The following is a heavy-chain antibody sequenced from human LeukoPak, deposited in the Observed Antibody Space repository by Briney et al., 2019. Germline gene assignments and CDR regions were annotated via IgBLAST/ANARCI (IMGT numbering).Heavy chain of an antibody. D-gene: IGHD1-26*01. CDR2: ISYDGSDK. Sequence: GGSLGLSCAASGFTFSSYGMHWVRQAPGKGLEWVAVISYDGSDKHYADSVKGRFTISRDNSKNTLYLQMNSLRAEDTAVYYCAKWAYSDFDYWGQGTLVTVSS. J-gene: IGHJ4*02. CDR1: GFTFSSYG. V-gene: IGHV3-30*18. CDR3: AKWAYSDFDY.